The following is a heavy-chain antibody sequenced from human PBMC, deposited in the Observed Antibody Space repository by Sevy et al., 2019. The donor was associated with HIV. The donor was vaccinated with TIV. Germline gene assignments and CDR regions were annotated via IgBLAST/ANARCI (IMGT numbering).Heavy chain of an antibody. CDR2: ITSGGAT. J-gene: IGHJ4*02. CDR1: GLNFNTNG. V-gene: IGHV3-23*01. D-gene: IGHD3-16*01. CDR3: AGGDTPMITDLDY. Sequence: GGSLRLSCAASGLNFNTNGMSWVRQAPGKGLEWVAGITSGGATYYADSVKGRFTVSRDNSRNTLYLQLNSLRADDTAVFYCAGGDTPMITDLDYWGQGTLVTVS.